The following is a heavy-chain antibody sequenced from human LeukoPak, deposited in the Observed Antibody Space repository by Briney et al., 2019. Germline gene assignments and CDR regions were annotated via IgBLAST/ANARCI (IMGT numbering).Heavy chain of an antibody. CDR1: GFTFSDAW. J-gene: IGHJ4*02. CDR3: SLRYCSGTSCPGY. CDR2: IKSSADGGAT. Sequence: GGSLRLSCAASGFTFSDAWLSWVRQAPGKGPEWVGRIKSSADGGATDYAAPVKGRFTVSRDDPKDTLYLHMNSLKTEDTAVYYCSLRYCSGTSCPGYWGQGTLVTVSS. D-gene: IGHD2-8*02. V-gene: IGHV3-15*01.